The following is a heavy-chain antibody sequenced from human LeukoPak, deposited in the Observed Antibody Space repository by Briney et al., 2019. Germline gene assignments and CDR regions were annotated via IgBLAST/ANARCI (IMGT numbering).Heavy chain of an antibody. CDR1: GFTFSSYG. D-gene: IGHD1-26*01. CDR2: ISGSGAKT. Sequence: GGSLRLSCAASGFTFSSYGLSWVRQAPGKGLEWVSAISGSGAKTYYADSVKGRFTISRDNSKNTLYLQVNSLRAEDTAVYYCAKDGGSYQFDYWGQGTLVTVSS. J-gene: IGHJ4*02. V-gene: IGHV3-23*01. CDR3: AKDGGSYQFDY.